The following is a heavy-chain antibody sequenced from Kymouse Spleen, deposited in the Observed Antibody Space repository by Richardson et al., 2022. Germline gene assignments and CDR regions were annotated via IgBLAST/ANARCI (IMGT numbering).Heavy chain of an antibody. V-gene: IGHV4-34*01. J-gene: IGHJ1*01. D-gene: IGHD6-19*01. CDR2: INHSGST. CDR1: GGSFSGYY. CDR3: ARGTSQWPLYFQH. Sequence: QVQLQQWGAGLLKPSETLSLTCAVYGGSFSGYYWSWIRQPPGKGLEWIGEINHSGSTNYNPSLKSRVTISVDTSKNQFSLKLSSVTAADTAVYYCARGTSQWPLYFQHWGQGTLVTVSS.